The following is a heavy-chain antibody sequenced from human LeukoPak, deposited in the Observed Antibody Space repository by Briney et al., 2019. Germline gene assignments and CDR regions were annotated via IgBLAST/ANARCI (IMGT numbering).Heavy chain of an antibody. CDR2: IWYDGSNK. D-gene: IGHD2-15*01. CDR3: ARDPLGYCSGCSCYPFDY. CDR1: GFTFSSYG. J-gene: IGHJ4*02. Sequence: GGSLRLSCAASGFTFSSYGMHWVRQAPGKGLEWVAVIWYDGSNKYYADSVKGRFTISRDNSKNTLYLQMNSLRAEDTAVYYCARDPLGYCSGCSCYPFDYWGQGTLVTVSS. V-gene: IGHV3-33*01.